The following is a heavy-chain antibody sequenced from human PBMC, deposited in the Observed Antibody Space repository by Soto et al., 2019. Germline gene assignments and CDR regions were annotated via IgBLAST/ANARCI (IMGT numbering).Heavy chain of an antibody. Sequence: GGSLRLSCAASGFTFSSYAMSWVRQAPGKGLEWVSAISGSGGSTYYADSVKGRFTISRDNSKNTLYLQMNSLRAEDTAVYYCAKPRYCSSTSCYYYFEYWGQGTLVTVS. V-gene: IGHV3-23*01. D-gene: IGHD2-2*01. CDR2: ISGSGGST. CDR3: AKPRYCSSTSCYYYFEY. J-gene: IGHJ4*02. CDR1: GFTFSSYA.